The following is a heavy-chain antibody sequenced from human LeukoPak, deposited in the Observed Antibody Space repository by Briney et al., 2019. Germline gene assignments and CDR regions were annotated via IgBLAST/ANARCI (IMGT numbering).Heavy chain of an antibody. CDR2: ISSSSSTI. Sequence: GGSLRLSCAASGFTFSSYSMNWVRQTPGKGLEWVSYISSSSSTIYYADSVKGRFTISRDNSKNTLYLQMNSLRAEDTAVYYCAKGVPLDYWGQGTLVTVSS. D-gene: IGHD3-10*01. CDR1: GFTFSSYS. J-gene: IGHJ4*02. V-gene: IGHV3-48*01. CDR3: AKGVPLDY.